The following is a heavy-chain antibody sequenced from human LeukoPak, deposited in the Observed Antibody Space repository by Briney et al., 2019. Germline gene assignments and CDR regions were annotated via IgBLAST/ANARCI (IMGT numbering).Heavy chain of an antibody. J-gene: IGHJ5*02. CDR2: INHSGST. Sequence: SETLSLTCAVYGGSFSGYYCNWIRQPPGKGLEWIGEINHSGSTNYNPSLKSRVTISVDTSKNQFSLKLSSVTAADTAVYYCARVPPWGGGAARSWFDPWGQGTLVSVSS. V-gene: IGHV4-34*01. D-gene: IGHD6-6*01. CDR1: GGSFSGYY. CDR3: ARVPPWGGGAARSWFDP.